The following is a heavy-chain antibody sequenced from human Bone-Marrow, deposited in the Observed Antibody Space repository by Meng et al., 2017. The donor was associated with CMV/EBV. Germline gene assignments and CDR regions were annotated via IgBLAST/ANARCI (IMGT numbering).Heavy chain of an antibody. D-gene: IGHD3-16*01. CDR2: TYYNSKWYN. CDR1: GDSVSNNDVA. V-gene: IGHV6-1*01. J-gene: IGHJ4*02. Sequence: TLSLTCAISGDSVSNNDVAWNWIRQSPLRGLEWLGRTYYNSKWYNEYAVSVKSRIIFNADTSQNQFSLQLNSVSPEDTAVYYCARGASRSLDYWGQGTLVTVSS. CDR3: ARGASRSLDY.